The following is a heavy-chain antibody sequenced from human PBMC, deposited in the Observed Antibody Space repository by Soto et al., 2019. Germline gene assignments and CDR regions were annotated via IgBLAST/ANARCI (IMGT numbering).Heavy chain of an antibody. CDR2: IYAAGST. CDR1: GFTVSRHY. J-gene: IGHJ4*01. Sequence: PGGSLRLSCAASGFTVSRHYISWVRQAPGKGLEWVSVIYAAGSTYYADSVKGRFTISRDNSKNIVYLQMDSLRAEDTAVYYCARRAGPTQFLEDLWGQGIRVTVSS. V-gene: IGHV3-53*01. CDR3: ARRAGPTQFLEDL. D-gene: IGHD1-1*01.